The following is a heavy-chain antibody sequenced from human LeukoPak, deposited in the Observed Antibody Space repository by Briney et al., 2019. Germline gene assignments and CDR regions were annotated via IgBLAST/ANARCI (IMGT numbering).Heavy chain of an antibody. J-gene: IGHJ4*02. CDR3: TRGAGWLIDY. V-gene: IGHV4-61*08. D-gene: IGHD3-16*01. Sequence: PSQTLSLTCTVSGGSISSGDYYWSWIRQPPGKGLEWIGYFHNSGTSTYNPSLKSRVTISADTSKNQFSLKPNSLTTADTAVYYCTRGAGWLIDYWGQGILVTVSS. CDR1: GGSISSGDYY. CDR2: FHNSGTS.